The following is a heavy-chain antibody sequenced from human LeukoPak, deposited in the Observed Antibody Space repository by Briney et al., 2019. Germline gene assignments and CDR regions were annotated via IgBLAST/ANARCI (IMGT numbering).Heavy chain of an antibody. V-gene: IGHV4-34*01. Sequence: SETLSLTCAVYGGSFSGYYWSWIRQPPGKGLEWIGEISHSGSTNYNPSLKSRVTISVDTSKNQFSLKLSSVTAADTAVYYCARGYWNYSLWGQGTLVTVSS. CDR3: ARGYWNYSL. CDR2: ISHSGST. CDR1: GGSFSGYY. D-gene: IGHD1-7*01. J-gene: IGHJ4*02.